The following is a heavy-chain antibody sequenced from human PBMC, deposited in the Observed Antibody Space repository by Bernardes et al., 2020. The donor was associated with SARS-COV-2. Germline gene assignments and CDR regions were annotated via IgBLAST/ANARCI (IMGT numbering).Heavy chain of an antibody. CDR1: NGSMTSSY. CDR3: ARRDFYYMDV. J-gene: IGHJ6*03. CDR2: IYSTGST. Sequence: SETLSLTRTVSNGSMTSSYWNWVRQAPGKGLEWLGHIYSTGSTTYNPSLQRRLTMSLDTSTNHVFLSLNSVTAADTAVYYCARRDFYYMDVWGQGTPVTVSS. V-gene: IGHV4-4*09.